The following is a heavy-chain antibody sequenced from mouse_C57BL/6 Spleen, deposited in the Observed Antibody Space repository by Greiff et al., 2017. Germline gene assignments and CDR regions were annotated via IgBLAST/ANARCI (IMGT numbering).Heavy chain of an antibody. J-gene: IGHJ3*01. V-gene: IGHV1-5*01. D-gene: IGHD1-1*01. CDR1: GYTFTSYW. Sequence: EVQLQQSGTVLARPGASVKMSCKTSGYTFTSYWMHWVKQRPGQGLEWIGAIYPGNSDTSYNQKFKGKAKLTAVTSASTAYMELSSLTNEDSAVYYCTVAITTVVATEAYWGQGTLVTVSA. CDR2: IYPGNSDT. CDR3: TVAITTVVATEAY.